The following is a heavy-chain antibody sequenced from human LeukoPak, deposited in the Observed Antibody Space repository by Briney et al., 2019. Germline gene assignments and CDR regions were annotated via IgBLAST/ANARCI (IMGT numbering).Heavy chain of an antibody. J-gene: IGHJ4*02. CDR2: IYSSGST. CDR1: GGSISSYY. D-gene: IGHD2-15*01. CDR3: ARDRCSGGSCIIFDY. V-gene: IGHV4-4*07. Sequence: PSETLSLTCTVSGGSISSYYWSWIRQPAGKGLEWIGHIYSSGSTNYNPSLKSRVTMSVDTSKNQFSLKLSSVTAADTAVYYCARDRCSGGSCIIFDYWGQGTLVTVSS.